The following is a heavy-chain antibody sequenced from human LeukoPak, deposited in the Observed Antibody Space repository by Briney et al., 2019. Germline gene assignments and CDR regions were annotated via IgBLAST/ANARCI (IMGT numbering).Heavy chain of an antibody. CDR2: ISAYNGNT. CDR3: AGSGISSGWLNWFDP. CDR1: GYTFTSYG. J-gene: IGHJ5*02. Sequence: ASVKVSCKASGYTFTSYGISWVRQAPGQGLEWMGWISAYNGNTNYAQKLQGRVTMTTDTSTSTAYMELRSLRSDDTAVYYCAGSGISSGWLNWFDPWGQGTLVTVSS. D-gene: IGHD6-19*01. V-gene: IGHV1-18*01.